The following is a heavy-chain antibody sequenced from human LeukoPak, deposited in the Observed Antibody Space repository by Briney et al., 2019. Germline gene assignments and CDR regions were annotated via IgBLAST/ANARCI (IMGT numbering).Heavy chain of an antibody. V-gene: IGHV3-11*04. CDR2: ISSTDSIM. J-gene: IGHJ5*02. CDR1: GFIFSDYY. D-gene: IGHD3-10*01. Sequence: GGSLRLSCAASGFIFSDYYMTWIRQAPGKGLGGVSYISSTDSIMYYADSVKGRFTISRDNSKNTLYLQMNSLRAEDTAVYYCARAYYGSGSLNPWGQGTLVTVSS. CDR3: ARAYYGSGSLNP.